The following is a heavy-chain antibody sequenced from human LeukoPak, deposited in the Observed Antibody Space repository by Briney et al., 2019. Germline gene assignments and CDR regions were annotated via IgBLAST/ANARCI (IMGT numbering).Heavy chain of an antibody. Sequence: GGSLRLSCAASGFTFSSYGMHWVRQAPGKGLEWVAVISYDGSNKYYADSVKGRFTISRDNSKNTLHLQMNSLRAEDTAVYYCAKEIHSSGWYGCDYWGQGTLVTVSS. CDR2: ISYDGSNK. D-gene: IGHD6-19*01. CDR3: AKEIHSSGWYGCDY. J-gene: IGHJ4*02. V-gene: IGHV3-30*18. CDR1: GFTFSSYG.